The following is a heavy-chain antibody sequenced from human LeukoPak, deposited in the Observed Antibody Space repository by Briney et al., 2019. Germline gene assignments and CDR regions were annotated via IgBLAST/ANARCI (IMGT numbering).Heavy chain of an antibody. Sequence: PGGSLRLSCVASGFNFDNYGMHWVRQPLGKGLEWVAVISHDERNKYYADLMKGRITISRDNSKNTLFLQMNNLRTEDTAVYFCARPSPPGDGYNPPDYWGQGTMVTVSS. V-gene: IGHV3-30*04. CDR3: ARPSPPGDGYNPPDY. D-gene: IGHD5-24*01. CDR2: ISHDERNK. J-gene: IGHJ4*02. CDR1: GFNFDNYG.